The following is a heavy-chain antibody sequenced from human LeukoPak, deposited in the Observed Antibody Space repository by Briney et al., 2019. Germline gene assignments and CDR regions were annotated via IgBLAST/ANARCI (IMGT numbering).Heavy chain of an antibody. Sequence: VASVKVSCKASGYTFTGYYMHWVRQAPGQGLEWMGWINPNSGGTNYAQKFQGRVTMTRDTSISTAYMELSRLRSDDTAVYYCARESRMVRGVIITGWFDPWGQGTLVTVSS. CDR1: GYTFTGYY. V-gene: IGHV1-2*02. J-gene: IGHJ5*02. CDR3: ARESRMVRGVIITGWFDP. CDR2: INPNSGGT. D-gene: IGHD3-10*01.